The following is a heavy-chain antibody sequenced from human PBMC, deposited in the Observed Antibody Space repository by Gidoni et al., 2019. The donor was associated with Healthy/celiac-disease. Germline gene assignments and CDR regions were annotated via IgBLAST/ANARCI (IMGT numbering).Heavy chain of an antibody. CDR2: IWYDGSNK. V-gene: IGHV3-33*01. D-gene: IGHD1-1*01. J-gene: IGHJ4*02. CDR1: GFTFSSYG. CDR3: ARSSRERPGDY. Sequence: QVQLVESGGGVVQPGRSLRLSCAASGFTFSSYGMHWVRQAPGMGLEWVAVIWYDGSNKYYADSVKGRFTISRDNSKNTLYLQMNSLRAEDTAVYYCARSSRERPGDYWGQGTLVTVSS.